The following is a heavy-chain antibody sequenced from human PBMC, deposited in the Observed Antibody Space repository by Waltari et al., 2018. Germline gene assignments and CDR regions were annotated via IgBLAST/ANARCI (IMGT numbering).Heavy chain of an antibody. Sequence: SCKASGGTFSSYAISWVRQAPGQGLEWMGGIIPIFGTANYAQKFQGRVTITADESTSTAYMELSSLRSEDTAVYYCASDENYYDSSGPRQTPDYYYGMDVWGQGTTVTVSS. J-gene: IGHJ6*02. CDR3: ASDENYYDSSGPRQTPDYYYGMDV. V-gene: IGHV1-69*01. CDR1: GGTFSSYA. D-gene: IGHD3-22*01. CDR2: IIPIFGTA.